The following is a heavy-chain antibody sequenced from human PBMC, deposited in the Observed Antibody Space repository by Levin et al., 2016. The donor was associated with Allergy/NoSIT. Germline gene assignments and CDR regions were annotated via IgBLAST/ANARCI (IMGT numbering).Heavy chain of an antibody. Sequence: VRQAPGKGLEWVSFISRSGNTIWYADSVKGRFTISRDNAKSSLYLQMNSLRAEDTAVYYCARSMVRGVDYYYGMDVWGQGTTVTVSS. CDR2: ISRSGNTI. CDR3: ARSMVRGVDYYYGMDV. V-gene: IGHV3-48*03. D-gene: IGHD3-10*01. J-gene: IGHJ6*02.